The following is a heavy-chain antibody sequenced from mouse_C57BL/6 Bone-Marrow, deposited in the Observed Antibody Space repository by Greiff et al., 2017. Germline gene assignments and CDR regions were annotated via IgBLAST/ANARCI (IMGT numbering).Heavy chain of an antibody. CDR1: GYSITGGDY. CDR3: ARKDYGNYLPFAY. V-gene: IGHV3-6*01. D-gene: IGHD2-1*01. J-gene: IGHJ3*01. CDR2: ISYDGSN. Sequence: EVKLQESGPGFVKPSQSLSLTCSVTGYSITGGDYWNWIRTFQGNKLEWMCFISYDGSNNYNPSLKNRISITRDTSKNQFFLKLNSVTTEDAATYYCARKDYGNYLPFAYWGQGTLVTVSA.